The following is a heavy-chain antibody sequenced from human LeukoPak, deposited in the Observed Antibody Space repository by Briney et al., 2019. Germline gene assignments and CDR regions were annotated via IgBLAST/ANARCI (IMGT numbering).Heavy chain of an antibody. V-gene: IGHV5-51*01. CDR1: GYTFTSTW. D-gene: IGHD2-2*01. Sequence: GESLKISCKGSGYTFTSTWIGWVRPMPGKGLEWMGIIYPGDSDTRYGPSFQDQVTISADKSISTAYLQWSSLKASDTAMYYCARSKHYCSRTSCSPFDFWGQGTLVTVSS. J-gene: IGHJ4*02. CDR3: ARSKHYCSRTSCSPFDF. CDR2: IYPGDSDT.